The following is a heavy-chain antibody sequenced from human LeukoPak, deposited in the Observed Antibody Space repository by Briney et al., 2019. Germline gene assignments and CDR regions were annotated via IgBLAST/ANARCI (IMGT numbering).Heavy chain of an antibody. CDR3: AREGYGSALRDLSYFDY. Sequence: GGSLRLSCVGSGFTFSDYFMSWIRQVPGKEPEWLSYINNKGDNILYKDSVKGRFTISRDNAENSVYLQMNSLKAEDTAVYYCAREGYGSALRDLSYFDYWGQGTLVTVSS. CDR1: GFTFSDYF. V-gene: IGHV3-11*04. D-gene: IGHD5-12*01. CDR2: INNKGDNI. J-gene: IGHJ4*02.